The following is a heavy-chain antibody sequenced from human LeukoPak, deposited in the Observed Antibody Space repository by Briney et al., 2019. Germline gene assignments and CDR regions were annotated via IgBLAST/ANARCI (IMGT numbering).Heavy chain of an antibody. Sequence: SETLSLTCTVSGGSISSYYWSWIRQPPGKGLEWIGYIYYSGSTNYNPSLKSRVTISVDTPKNQFSLKLSSVTAADTAVYYCARDRFVGRFDPWGQGTLVTVSS. J-gene: IGHJ5*02. CDR3: ARDRFVGRFDP. CDR1: GGSISSYY. CDR2: IYYSGST. D-gene: IGHD1-14*01. V-gene: IGHV4-59*01.